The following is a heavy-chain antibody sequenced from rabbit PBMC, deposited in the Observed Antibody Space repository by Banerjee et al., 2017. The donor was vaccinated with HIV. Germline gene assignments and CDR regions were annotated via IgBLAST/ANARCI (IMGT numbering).Heavy chain of an antibody. CDR1: GFSFSSSYY. CDR2: IYASSGTT. J-gene: IGHJ3*01. D-gene: IGHD1-1*01. Sequence: QSLEESGGDLVKPGASLTLTCTASGFSFSSSYYMCWVRQAPGKGLELIACIYASSGTTWYASWVNGRFTISRSTSLNTVDLKMTSLTAADTATYFCARSSGYGRLDLWGPGTLVTVS. CDR3: ARSSGYGRLDL. V-gene: IGHV1S43*01.